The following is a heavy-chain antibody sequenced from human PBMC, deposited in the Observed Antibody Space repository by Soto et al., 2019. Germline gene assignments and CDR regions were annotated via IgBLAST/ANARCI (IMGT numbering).Heavy chain of an antibody. V-gene: IGHV1-69*06. Sequence: ASVKVACKASGYTFTSYGISWVRQAPGQGLEWMGGIIPIFGTANYAQKFQGRVTITADKSTSTAYMELSSLRSEDTAVYYCARGRIIAARRTLDYWGQGTLVTVSS. D-gene: IGHD6-6*01. J-gene: IGHJ4*02. CDR2: IIPIFGTA. CDR1: GYTFTSYG. CDR3: ARGRIIAARRTLDY.